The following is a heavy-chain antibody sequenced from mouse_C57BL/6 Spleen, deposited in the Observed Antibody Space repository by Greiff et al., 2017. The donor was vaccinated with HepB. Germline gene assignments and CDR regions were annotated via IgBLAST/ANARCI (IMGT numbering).Heavy chain of an antibody. D-gene: IGHD3-2*02. CDR2: IHPNSGST. J-gene: IGHJ3*01. CDR3: EAAQAKDAY. Sequence: QVQLQQPGAELVKPGASVKLSCKASGYTFTSYWMHWVKQRPGQGLEWIGMIHPNSGSTNYNEKFKSKATLTVDKSSSTAYMQLSSLTSEDSAVYYCEAAQAKDAYWGQGTLVTVSA. CDR1: GYTFTSYW. V-gene: IGHV1-64*01.